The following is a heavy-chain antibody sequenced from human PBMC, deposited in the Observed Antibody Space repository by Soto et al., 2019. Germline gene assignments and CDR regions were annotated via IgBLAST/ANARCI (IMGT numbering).Heavy chain of an antibody. CDR2: ISSSSSYI. J-gene: IGHJ4*02. CDR3: AREVIQLWWGGPGDY. V-gene: IGHV3-21*01. Sequence: EVQLVESGGGLVKPGGSLRLSCAASGFTFSSYSMNWVRQAPGKGLEWVSSISSSSSYIYYADSVKGRFTISRDNAKNSLYLQMNSLRAEDTAVYYCAREVIQLWWGGPGDYWGQGTLVTVSS. CDR1: GFTFSSYS. D-gene: IGHD5-18*01.